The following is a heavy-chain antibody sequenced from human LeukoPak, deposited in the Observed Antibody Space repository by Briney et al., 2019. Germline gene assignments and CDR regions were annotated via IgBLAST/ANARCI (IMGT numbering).Heavy chain of an antibody. D-gene: IGHD4-17*01. CDR3: GRDARTTALY. J-gene: IGHJ4*02. CDR2: INPNSGGT. CDR1: GYTFTDYY. Sequence: ASVKVSCMPSGYTFTDYYIHWVRQAPGEGLEWMGWINPNSGGTKYAQKFQGRVNMTRDTSITTAFMELRRLRSGDRAVFYCGRDARTTALYWGQGTLVTVSS. V-gene: IGHV1-2*02.